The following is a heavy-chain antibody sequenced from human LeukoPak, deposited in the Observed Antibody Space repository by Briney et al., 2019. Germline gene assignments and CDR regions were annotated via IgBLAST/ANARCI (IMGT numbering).Heavy chain of an antibody. CDR2: IYTSGST. V-gene: IGHV4-61*02. CDR1: GGSISSGSYY. D-gene: IGHD6-25*01. Sequence: SETLSLTCTVSGGSISSGSYYWSWIRQPAGKGLEWIGRIYTSGSTNYNPSLKSRVTISVDPSKNQFSLKLSSVTAADTAVYYCARGASVHDLAAPSFDYWGQGTLVTVSS. J-gene: IGHJ4*02. CDR3: ARGASVHDLAAPSFDY.